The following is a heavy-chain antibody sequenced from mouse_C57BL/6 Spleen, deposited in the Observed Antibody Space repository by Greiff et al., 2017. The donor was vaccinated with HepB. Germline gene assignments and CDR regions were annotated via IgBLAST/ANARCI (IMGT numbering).Heavy chain of an antibody. V-gene: IGHV1-72*01. J-gene: IGHJ1*03. D-gene: IGHD1-1*01. CDR1: GYTFTSYW. CDR3: AGDGSRLYWYFDV. CDR2: IDPNSGGT. Sequence: QVQLQQPGAELVKPGASVKLSCKASGYTFTSYWMHWVKQRPGRGLEWIGRIDPNSGGTKYNEKFKSKATLHVDKPSLTAEMQLSSLSAEDSAVYYCAGDGSRLYWYFDVWGTVTTVTVSS.